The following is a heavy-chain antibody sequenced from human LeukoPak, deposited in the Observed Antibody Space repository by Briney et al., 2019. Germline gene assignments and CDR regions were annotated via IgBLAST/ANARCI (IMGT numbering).Heavy chain of an antibody. V-gene: IGHV1-2*02. CDR2: INPNSGGT. J-gene: IGHJ3*02. CDR3: AGEKGSWSGYYPNDAFDI. CDR1: GYTFTGYY. D-gene: IGHD3-3*01. Sequence: SVKVSCKASGYTFTGYYMHWVRQAPGQGLEWMGWINPNSGGTNYAQKFQGRVTMTRDTSISTAYMELSRLRSDDTAVYYCAGEKGSWSGYYPNDAFDIWGQGTMVTVSS.